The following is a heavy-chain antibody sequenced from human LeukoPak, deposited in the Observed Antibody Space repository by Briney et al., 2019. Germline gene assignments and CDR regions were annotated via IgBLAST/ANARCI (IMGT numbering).Heavy chain of an antibody. Sequence: SETLSLTCTVSGGSISSYYWGWIRQPPGKGLEWIGSIYYSGSTYYNPSLKSRVTISVDTSKNQFSLKLSSVTAADTAVYYCARQGEQLWFGYFDYWGQGTLVTVSS. CDR2: IYYSGST. J-gene: IGHJ4*02. CDR3: ARQGEQLWFGYFDY. CDR1: GGSISSYY. V-gene: IGHV4-39*01. D-gene: IGHD5-18*01.